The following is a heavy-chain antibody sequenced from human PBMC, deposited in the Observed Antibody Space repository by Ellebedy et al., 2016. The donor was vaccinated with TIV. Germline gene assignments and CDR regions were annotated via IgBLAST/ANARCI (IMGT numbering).Heavy chain of an antibody. D-gene: IGHD3-16*01. J-gene: IGHJ4*02. CDR2: INHSEST. CDR3: ARGRGGGVYFDY. V-gene: IGHV4-34*01. Sequence: SETLSLTCAVYGGTFNAYYWSWIRQPPGKGLEWTGEINHSESTRYTNYNPSLKSRVTISLDTSKNQFSLKLSSVTAADTAVYYCARGRGGGVYFDYWGQGTLVTVSS. CDR1: GGTFNAYY.